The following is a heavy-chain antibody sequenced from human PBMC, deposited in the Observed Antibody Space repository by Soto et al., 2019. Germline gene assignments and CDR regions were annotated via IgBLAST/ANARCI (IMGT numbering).Heavy chain of an antibody. D-gene: IGHD3-16*01. V-gene: IGHV5-10-1*01. Sequence: VESLNISCEVSAYSFTSYCISSVLQMPGKGLEWMGRIDPSASYTNYSPSFQGRVTISGDKSISTAYLQWSSLKASDTAMYYCARGYRAYRYYYGMDGWGQGTTVTVSS. J-gene: IGHJ6*01. CDR1: AYSFTSYC. CDR3: ARGYRAYRYYYGMDG. CDR2: IDPSASYT.